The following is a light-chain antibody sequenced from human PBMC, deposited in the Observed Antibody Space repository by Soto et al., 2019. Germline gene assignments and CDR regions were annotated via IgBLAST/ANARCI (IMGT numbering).Light chain of an antibody. V-gene: IGKV3-20*01. CDR1: QSLSVSY. CDR3: SQFVDSPQT. CDR2: STS. J-gene: IGKJ1*01. Sequence: EIVLTQSPGTLSLSPGDRATLSCRASQSLSVSYIAWYQQKPGQAPRLLIYSTSTMAAGIPDRFTGRGSGTHFTLAISRLEPEDFGVYYCSQFVDSPQTFGQGTTVEV.